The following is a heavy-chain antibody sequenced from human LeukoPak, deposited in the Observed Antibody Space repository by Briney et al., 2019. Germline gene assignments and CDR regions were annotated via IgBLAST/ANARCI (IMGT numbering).Heavy chain of an antibody. Sequence: GSLRLSCGVSGFIVSSNFMTWIRQPPGKGLEWIGEINHSGSTNYNPSLKSRVTMSVDRAKNQFSLNLSSVTAADTAVYYCARGIAARPDFDYWGQGTLVTVSS. CDR2: INHSGST. CDR1: GFIVSSNF. D-gene: IGHD6-6*01. CDR3: ARGIAARPDFDY. J-gene: IGHJ4*02. V-gene: IGHV4-34*01.